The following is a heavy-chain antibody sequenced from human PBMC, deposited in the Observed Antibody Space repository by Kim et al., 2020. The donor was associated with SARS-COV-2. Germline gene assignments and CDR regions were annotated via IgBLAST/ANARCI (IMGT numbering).Heavy chain of an antibody. Sequence: ASVKVSCKASGYTLTGYYIHWVRQAPGQGLEWMGRINANSGGTTYAQKFQGRVTMTRDTSISTVNMELTRLSSDDTALYYCATTVLTRGYSTGIDSWGQG. D-gene: IGHD6-25*01. CDR3: ATTVLTRGYSTGIDS. V-gene: IGHV1-2*06. J-gene: IGHJ4*02. CDR1: GYTLTGYY. CDR2: INANSGGT.